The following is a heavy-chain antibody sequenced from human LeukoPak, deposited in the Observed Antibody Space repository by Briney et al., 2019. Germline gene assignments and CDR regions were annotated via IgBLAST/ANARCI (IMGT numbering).Heavy chain of an antibody. CDR3: AKEEFCSGGSCYPDY. CDR1: GFNVRTNY. CDR2: MYSDGSA. Sequence: PGGSLRLSCTASGFNVRTNYMFWVRQAPGKGLECVSVMYSDGSAYYADSVKGRFTISRDNSKNTLYLQMNSLRAEDTAVYYCAKEEFCSGGSCYPDYWGQGTLVIVSS. V-gene: IGHV3-53*05. J-gene: IGHJ4*02. D-gene: IGHD2-15*01.